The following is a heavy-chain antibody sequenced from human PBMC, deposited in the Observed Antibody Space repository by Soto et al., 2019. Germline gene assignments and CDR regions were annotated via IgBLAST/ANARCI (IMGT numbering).Heavy chain of an antibody. J-gene: IGHJ6*02. CDR2: ISYDGSNK. D-gene: IGHD2-15*01. CDR3: ANGGGYCSGGSCYRAGDYYYGMDV. V-gene: IGHV3-30*18. CDR1: GFTFSSYG. Sequence: PGGSLRLSCAASGFTFSSYGMHWVRQAPGKGLEWVAVISYDGSNKYYADSVKGRFTISRDNSKNTLYLQMNSLRAEDTAVYYCANGGGYCSGGSCYRAGDYYYGMDVWGQGTTVTVSS.